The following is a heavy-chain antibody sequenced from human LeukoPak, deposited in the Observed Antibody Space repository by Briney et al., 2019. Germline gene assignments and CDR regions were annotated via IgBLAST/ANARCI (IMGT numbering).Heavy chain of an antibody. D-gene: IGHD3-10*01. J-gene: IGHJ4*02. CDR3: ARDGDYGTGSYYRGCIDS. V-gene: IGHV1-2*02. CDR1: GYSFTACY. Sequence: ASVNVSCKTSGYSFTACYIHWVRQAPGQGLEWMGWIHPRRGDTNYAQKFQGRVTMTRDTSISTAYLDLSSLRSDDTAVYYCARDGDYGTGSYYRGCIDSWGQGTPVTVSP. CDR2: IHPRRGDT.